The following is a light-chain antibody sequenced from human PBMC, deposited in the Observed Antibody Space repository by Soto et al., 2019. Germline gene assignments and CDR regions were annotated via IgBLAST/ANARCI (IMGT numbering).Light chain of an antibody. J-gene: IGKJ1*01. CDR3: QHYNIYSRT. CDR1: QSISDF. V-gene: IGKV1-5*03. Sequence: DIQMTQSPSTLSASVGDRVTITCRASQSISDFLAWYQQKSGKAPKLLIYKASTLESGVPSRFSGSGSGTDFTLTTSSLQPDDFATYYCQHYNIYSRTFGQGTKVEIK. CDR2: KAS.